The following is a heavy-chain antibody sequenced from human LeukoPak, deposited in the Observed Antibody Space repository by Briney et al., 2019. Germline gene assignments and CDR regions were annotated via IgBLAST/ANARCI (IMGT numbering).Heavy chain of an antibody. Sequence: SETLSLTCTVSGGSISSYYWSRIRQPAGKGLEWIGRIYTSGSTNYNPSLKSRVTMSVDTSKNQFSLKLSSVTAADTAVYYCARDSGGSFPLDAFDIWGQGTMVTVSS. CDR3: ARDSGGSFPLDAFDI. CDR1: GGSISSYY. V-gene: IGHV4-4*07. D-gene: IGHD1-26*01. CDR2: IYTSGST. J-gene: IGHJ3*02.